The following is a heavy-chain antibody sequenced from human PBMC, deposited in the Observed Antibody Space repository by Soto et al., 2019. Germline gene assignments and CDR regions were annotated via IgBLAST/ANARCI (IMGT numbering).Heavy chain of an antibody. CDR1: GGSISSYY. D-gene: IGHD6-19*01. Sequence: QVQLQESGPGLVKPSETLALTCTVSGGSISSYYWSWIRQPPGKGLEWIGYISYSGSTNYNPSLKSRVTISVDTSKNQFSLKLSYVTAEDTAVYYCARHNEYNSGWYRGRWFDPWGQGTLVTVSS. CDR2: ISYSGST. CDR3: ARHNEYNSGWYRGRWFDP. J-gene: IGHJ5*02. V-gene: IGHV4-59*08.